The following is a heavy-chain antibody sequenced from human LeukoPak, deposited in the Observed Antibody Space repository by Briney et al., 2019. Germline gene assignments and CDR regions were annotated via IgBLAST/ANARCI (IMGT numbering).Heavy chain of an antibody. D-gene: IGHD2-15*01. V-gene: IGHV1-8*01. CDR1: GYTFTSYD. CDR3: ARGVRGGVVYYYYYMDV. J-gene: IGHJ6*03. CDR2: MNPNSGNT. Sequence: GASVKVSCKASGYTFTSYDINWVRQATGQGLEWMGWMNPNSGNTGYAQKFQGRVTMTRNTSIGTAYMELSSLRSEDTAVYYCARGVRGGVVYYYYYMDVWGKGTTVTVSS.